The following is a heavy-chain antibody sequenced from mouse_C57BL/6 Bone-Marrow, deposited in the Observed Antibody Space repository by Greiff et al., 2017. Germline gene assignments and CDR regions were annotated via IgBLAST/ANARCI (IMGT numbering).Heavy chain of an antibody. CDR3: VRDPYYGSPYWYFDV. D-gene: IGHD1-1*01. Sequence: EVQLVESGGGLVQPKGSLKLSCAASGFTFNTYAMHWVRQAPGTGLEWVARIRSKSSNYATYYADSVKDRFTISRDDSQSMLYLQMNNLKTEDPAMYYCVRDPYYGSPYWYFDVWGTGTTVTVSS. V-gene: IGHV10-3*01. CDR1: GFTFNTYA. CDR2: IRSKSSNYAT. J-gene: IGHJ1*03.